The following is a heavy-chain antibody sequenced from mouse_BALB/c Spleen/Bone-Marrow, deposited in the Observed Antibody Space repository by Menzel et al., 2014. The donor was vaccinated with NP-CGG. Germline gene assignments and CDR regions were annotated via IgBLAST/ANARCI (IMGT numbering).Heavy chain of an antibody. V-gene: IGHV5-4*02. CDR2: ISDGGSYT. CDR3: ARGSSYFDY. CDR1: GFTFSDYY. D-gene: IGHD1-1*01. J-gene: IGHJ2*01. Sequence: EVKLMESGGGLVKPGGSLKLSRAASGFTFSDYYMYWVRQTPEKRLEWVATISDGGSYTYYPDSVKGRFTISRDNAKNNLYQQMSSLKSEDTAMYYCARGSSYFDYWGQGTTLTVSS.